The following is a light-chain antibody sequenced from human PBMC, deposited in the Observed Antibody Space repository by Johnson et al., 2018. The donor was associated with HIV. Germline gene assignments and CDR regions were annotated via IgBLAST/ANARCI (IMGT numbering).Light chain of an antibody. CDR3: GTWDSSLSAEV. Sequence: QSVLTQPPSVSAAPGQTVNISCSGNVSNIESYFVSWYQQLPGAAPTLLIYENNKRPSGIPDRFSGSKSGTSATLGITGLQTWDEADYYCGTWDSSLSAEVFGTGTKVTVL. CDR1: VSNIESYF. CDR2: ENN. V-gene: IGLV1-51*02. J-gene: IGLJ1*01.